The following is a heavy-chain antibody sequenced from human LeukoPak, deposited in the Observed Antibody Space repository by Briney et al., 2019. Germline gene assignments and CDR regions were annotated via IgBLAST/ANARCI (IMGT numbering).Heavy chain of an antibody. V-gene: IGHV3-9*01. Sequence: GGSLRLSCAASGFTFDDYVMHWVRHAPGKGLERVSGISWNSGSIGYADSVKGRFTISRDNAKNSLCLQMNSLRAEDTALYYCAKDLYSSSWAYYFDYWGQGTLVTVSS. CDR1: GFTFDDYV. CDR2: ISWNSGSI. J-gene: IGHJ4*02. D-gene: IGHD6-13*01. CDR3: AKDLYSSSWAYYFDY.